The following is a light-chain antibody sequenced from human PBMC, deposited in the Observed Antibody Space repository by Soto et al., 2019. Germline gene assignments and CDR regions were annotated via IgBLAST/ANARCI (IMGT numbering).Light chain of an antibody. Sequence: QLVLTQSPSASASLGASVQLTCTLSSGHSNYAIAWHQQQPEKGPRYLMKLNSDGSHTKGDGIPDRFSGSSSGAERYLTISSLQSEDEADYYCQTWGTGIKVFGGGTKLTVL. J-gene: IGLJ3*02. CDR3: QTWGTGIKV. CDR1: SGHSNYA. CDR2: LNSDGSH. V-gene: IGLV4-69*01.